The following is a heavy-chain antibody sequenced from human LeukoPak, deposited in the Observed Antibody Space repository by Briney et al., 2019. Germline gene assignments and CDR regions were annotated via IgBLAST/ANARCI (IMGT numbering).Heavy chain of an antibody. CDR2: IIPIFGSA. D-gene: IGHD6-6*01. V-gene: IGHV1-69*05. Sequence: GASVKVSCKTSGGSASNYAINWVRQAPGQGLEWMGGIIPIFGSAKYAQKFQGRVTITTDESTTTVYMELSSLRSEDTAVFYCAKSPVAARPDYFQFMDVWGTGTTVTDSS. J-gene: IGHJ6*03. CDR1: GGSASNYA. CDR3: AKSPVAARPDYFQFMDV.